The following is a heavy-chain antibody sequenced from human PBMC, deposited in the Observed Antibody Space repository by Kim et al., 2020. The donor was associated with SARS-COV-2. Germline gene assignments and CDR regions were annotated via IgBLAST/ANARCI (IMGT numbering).Heavy chain of an antibody. CDR1: GYSFTSYW. CDR2: IYPGDSDT. V-gene: IGHV5-51*01. D-gene: IGHD3-22*01. Sequence: GESLKISCKGSGYSFTSYWIGWVRQMPGKGLEWMGIIYPGDSDTRYSPSFQGQVTISGDKSISTAYLQWSSLKASDTATYYCARLYYDSSGYYWGYYYYYMEVWGKGTTVTVSS. J-gene: IGHJ6*03. CDR3: ARLYYDSSGYYWGYYYYYMEV.